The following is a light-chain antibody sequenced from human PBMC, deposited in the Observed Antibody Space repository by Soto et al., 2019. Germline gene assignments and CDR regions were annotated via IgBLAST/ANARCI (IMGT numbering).Light chain of an antibody. V-gene: IGKV3-20*01. Sequence: PGARATLSCRASQTMNSNYLAWYQHKPGQAPRLLIFGASRRATGIPDRFIGSGSGTDFTLTISRLEPEDIAVYYCQQSGGSLYTFGQGTKVEIK. J-gene: IGKJ2*01. CDR3: QQSGGSLYT. CDR1: QTMNSNY. CDR2: GAS.